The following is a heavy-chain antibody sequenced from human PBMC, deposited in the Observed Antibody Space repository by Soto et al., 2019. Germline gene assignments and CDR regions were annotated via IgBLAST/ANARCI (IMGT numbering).Heavy chain of an antibody. V-gene: IGHV1-2*02. J-gene: IGHJ4*02. CDR2: INPNSGGT. Sequence: GASVKVSCKASGYTFHSYAMNWVRQAPGQRLEWMGWINPNSGGTNYAQKFRGRVTMTRDTSISTAYMELSRLRSDDTAMYYCARIIVGATGVFDYWGQGTLVTVSS. D-gene: IGHD1-26*01. CDR1: GYTFHSYA. CDR3: ARIIVGATGVFDY.